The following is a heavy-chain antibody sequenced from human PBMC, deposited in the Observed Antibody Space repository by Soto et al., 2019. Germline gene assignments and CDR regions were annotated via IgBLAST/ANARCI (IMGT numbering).Heavy chain of an antibody. Sequence: SVKVSCKASGFTFTSSAVQWVRQARGQRLEWTGWIVVGSGNTNYAQKFQERVTITRDMSTSTAYMELSSLRSEDTAVYYCAAVPNYYDSSGYYYLWGQGTLVTVSS. CDR1: GFTFTSSA. V-gene: IGHV1-58*01. J-gene: IGHJ4*02. D-gene: IGHD3-22*01. CDR2: IVVGSGNT. CDR3: AAVPNYYDSSGYYYL.